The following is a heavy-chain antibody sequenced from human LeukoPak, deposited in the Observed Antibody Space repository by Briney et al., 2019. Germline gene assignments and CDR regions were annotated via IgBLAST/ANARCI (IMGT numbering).Heavy chain of an antibody. CDR1: GLTFSSQP. D-gene: IGHD2-8*01. V-gene: IGHV3-30*14. CDR2: ISYDGSKK. Sequence: PGGSLRLSCAASGLTFSSQPMHWVRQAPGKGLEWVAAISYDGSKKYYADSVKGRFTISRDNPKNTLYLQMGSLRAEDMAVYYCARVATNDRRNAFDIWGQGTMVTVSS. J-gene: IGHJ3*02. CDR3: ARVATNDRRNAFDI.